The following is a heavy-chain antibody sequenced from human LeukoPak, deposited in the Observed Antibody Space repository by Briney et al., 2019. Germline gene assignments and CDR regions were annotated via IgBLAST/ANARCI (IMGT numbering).Heavy chain of an antibody. Sequence: GGSLRLSCAASGFTFSSYSMTWVRQAPGKGLEWVSVIYSGGSTYYADSVKGRFTISRHNSKNTLYLQMNSLRAEDTAVYYCARGRSSGWYQFFDYWGQGTLVTVSS. CDR1: GFTFSSYS. J-gene: IGHJ4*02. V-gene: IGHV3-53*04. CDR3: ARGRSSGWYQFFDY. D-gene: IGHD6-19*01. CDR2: IYSGGST.